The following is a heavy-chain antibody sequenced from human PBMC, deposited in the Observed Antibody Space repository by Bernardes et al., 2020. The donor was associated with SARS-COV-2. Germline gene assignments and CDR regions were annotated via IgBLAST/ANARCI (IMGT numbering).Heavy chain of an antibody. CDR1: GFTFSSYW. Sequence: GGSLRLSCEASGFTFSSYWMHWVRHAPGKGLVWVARINGDGNSINYADSVKGRFTISRANAKNSLYLQMTSLRAEDTAEYYCARGSGNYYFDYWGQGTPVTVSS. V-gene: IGHV3-74*01. D-gene: IGHD1-26*01. CDR3: ARGSGNYYFDY. CDR2: INGDGNSI. J-gene: IGHJ4*02.